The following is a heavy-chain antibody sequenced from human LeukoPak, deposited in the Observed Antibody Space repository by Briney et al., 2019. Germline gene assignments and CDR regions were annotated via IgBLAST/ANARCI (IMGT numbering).Heavy chain of an antibody. CDR3: TTVRRWEPDY. CDR2: LKSKSDSGTA. CDR1: GFTLSNAW. Sequence: PGGSLRLSCAASGFTLSNAWMTWVRQAPGKRLEWVGRLKSKSDSGTADYAAPVKGRFTISRDDSGDTLYLQMNSLKTEDTAVYYCTTVRRWEPDYWGQGTLVTVSS. D-gene: IGHD1-26*01. J-gene: IGHJ4*02. V-gene: IGHV3-15*01.